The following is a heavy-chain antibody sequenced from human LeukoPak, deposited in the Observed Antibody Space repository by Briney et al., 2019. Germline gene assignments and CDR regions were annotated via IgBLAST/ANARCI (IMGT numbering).Heavy chain of an antibody. D-gene: IGHD2-15*01. V-gene: IGHV3-13*01. Sequence: GGSLRLSCAASGFTFSSYDMHWVRQVTGRGLEWVSAIDTASNTYYPGSVKGRFTISRENAKNSVYLQMNSLRAEDTAVYYCVRDNPRCCGVVPVNIDDFWGQGTLVTVSS. CDR3: VRDNPRCCGVVPVNIDDF. CDR1: GFTFSSYD. J-gene: IGHJ4*02. CDR2: IDTASNT.